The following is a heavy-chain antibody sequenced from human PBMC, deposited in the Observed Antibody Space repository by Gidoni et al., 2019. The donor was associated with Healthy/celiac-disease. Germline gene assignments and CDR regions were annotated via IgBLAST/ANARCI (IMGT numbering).Heavy chain of an antibody. J-gene: IGHJ6*03. D-gene: IGHD2-15*01. CDR1: GGTFSSYA. CDR3: ARVPPHCSGGSCYGSVYYYYMDV. Sequence: QVQLVQSGAEVKKPGSSVKVSCKASGGTFSSYAISWVRQAPGQGLEWMGGIIPIFGTANYAQKFQGRVTITADKSTSTAYMELSSLRSEDTAVYYCARVPPHCSGGSCYGSVYYYYMDVWGKGTTVTVSS. V-gene: IGHV1-69*06. CDR2: IIPIFGTA.